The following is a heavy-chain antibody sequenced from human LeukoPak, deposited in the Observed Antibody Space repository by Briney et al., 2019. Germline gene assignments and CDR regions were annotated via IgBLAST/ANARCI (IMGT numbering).Heavy chain of an antibody. V-gene: IGHV3-21*01. CDR3: ARHIVGEQNFDY. Sequence: PGGSLRLSCAASGFTFSSYSMNWVRQAPGKGLEWVSSISSSSSYIYYADSVKGRFTISRDNAKNSLYLQMDTMRVEDTAVYYCARHIVGEQNFDYWSQGTLVTVSS. CDR1: GFTFSSYS. J-gene: IGHJ4*02. D-gene: IGHD3-16*02. CDR2: ISSSSSYI.